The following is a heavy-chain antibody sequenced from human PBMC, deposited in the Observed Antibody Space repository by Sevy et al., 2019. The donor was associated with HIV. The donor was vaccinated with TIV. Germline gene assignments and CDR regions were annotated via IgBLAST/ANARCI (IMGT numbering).Heavy chain of an antibody. D-gene: IGHD3-22*01. CDR3: AKAGDSSGYYYGYFDY. CDR2: ISYDGNNK. CDR1: GFTFSSYG. J-gene: IGHJ4*02. Sequence: GGSLRLSCAASGFTFSSYGMHWVRQAPGKGLEWVAVISYDGNNKDYADSVKGRFTISRDNSKNTLYLQMNSLRAEDTAVYYCAKAGDSSGYYYGYFDYWGQGTLVTVSS. V-gene: IGHV3-30*18.